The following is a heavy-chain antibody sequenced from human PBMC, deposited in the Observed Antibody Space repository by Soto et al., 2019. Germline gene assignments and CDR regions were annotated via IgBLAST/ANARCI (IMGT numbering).Heavy chain of an antibody. J-gene: IGHJ4*02. D-gene: IGHD3-22*01. CDR2: IYSGGRT. CDR1: GVTVSSNY. CDR3: AREAISSDYFDY. V-gene: IGHV3-53*02. Sequence: EVQLVETGGGLIQPGGSLRLSCAASGVTVSSNYMSWARQAPGQGLEWVSFIYSGGRTDYEDSVKGRFTISRDNSKNTLYLQMNSLRAADTAVYYCAREAISSDYFDYWGQGTLVIVSS.